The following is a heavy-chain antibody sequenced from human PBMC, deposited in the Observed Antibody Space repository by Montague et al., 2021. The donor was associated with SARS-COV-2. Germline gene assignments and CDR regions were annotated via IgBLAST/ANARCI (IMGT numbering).Heavy chain of an antibody. Sequence: SLRLSCAASGFTFSSYAMPWVRQAPGKGLEWVAVISYDGSNTYYADSVKGRFTISRDNSKNTLYLQMNSLRAEDTAVYYCARAGSGSYYNCFDPWGQGTLVTVSS. CDR2: ISYDGSNT. CDR1: GFTFSSYA. CDR3: ARAGSGSYYNCFDP. J-gene: IGHJ5*02. D-gene: IGHD3-10*01. V-gene: IGHV3-30-3*01.